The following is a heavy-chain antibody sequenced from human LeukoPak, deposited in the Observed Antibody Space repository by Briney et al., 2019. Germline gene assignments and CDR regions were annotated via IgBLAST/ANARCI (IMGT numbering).Heavy chain of an antibody. V-gene: IGHV3-30*02. D-gene: IGHD1-1*01. CDR3: GKDKDPWKSTSISDFDY. J-gene: IGHJ4*02. Sequence: PGGSLRLSCAASGFTFSTYGMHWVRQAPGKGLEWVAFIRYDGSNKYYAVSVKGRFTISRDNSKNTLYLQMNSLRAEDTAVYFCGKDKDPWKSTSISDFDYWGQGTLVTVSS. CDR2: IRYDGSNK. CDR1: GFTFSTYG.